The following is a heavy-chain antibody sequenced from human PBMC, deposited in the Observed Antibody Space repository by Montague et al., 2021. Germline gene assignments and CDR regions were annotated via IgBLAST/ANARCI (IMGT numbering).Heavy chain of an antibody. V-gene: IGHV4-34*01. CDR1: GGSLSEYY. D-gene: IGHD3-10*01. CDR3: AGDRGPFDY. CDR2: VRHIGST. Sequence: SETLSLTCGVYGGSLSEYYWTWIRQSPEKGLEWIGEVRHIGSTNYNPSLKSRVTMSVDKSKNQFSLKLRSVTAADTAVYYCAGDRGPFDYWGQGTVVTVS. J-gene: IGHJ4*02.